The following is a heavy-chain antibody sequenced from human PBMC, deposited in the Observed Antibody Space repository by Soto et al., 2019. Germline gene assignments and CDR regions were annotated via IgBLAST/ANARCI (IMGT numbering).Heavy chain of an antibody. CDR1: SYTFTGYY. J-gene: IGHJ5*02. CDR3: ARSSGGVCGIIIEGSNWLAT. Sequence: LVEVCLSGPSYTFTGYYIDWVLQTPGHGLECMGIINPNGGSTRFAQTFQGRITMTTDTSTSTVYMELRSLRSEDTAVYYCARSSGGVCGIIIEGSNWLATRGQRSLVTVPS. D-gene: IGHD3-10*01. CDR2: INPNGGST. V-gene: IGHV1-46*01.